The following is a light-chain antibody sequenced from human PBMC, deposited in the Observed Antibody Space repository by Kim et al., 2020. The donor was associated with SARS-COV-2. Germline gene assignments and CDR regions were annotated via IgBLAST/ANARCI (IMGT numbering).Light chain of an antibody. V-gene: IGKV1-8*01. CDR3: QQYYSYPRT. Sequence: ASTGDRVTITCRASQSISSYLAWYQQKPGKATKLLIYAASTLQSGVPSRFSGSGSGTDFTLTISCLQSEDFATYYCQQYYSYPRTFGQGTKVDIK. CDR1: QSISSY. CDR2: AAS. J-gene: IGKJ1*01.